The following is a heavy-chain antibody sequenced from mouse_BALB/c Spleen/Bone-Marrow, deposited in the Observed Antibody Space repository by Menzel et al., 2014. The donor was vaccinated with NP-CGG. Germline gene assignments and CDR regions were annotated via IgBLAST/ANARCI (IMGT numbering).Heavy chain of an antibody. CDR3: ARDDYGPDY. J-gene: IGHJ2*01. CDR2: IYPGDGET. D-gene: IGHD2-4*01. CDR1: GYAFSSFW. Sequence: VQLQQSGAELVRPGSSVKISCKASGYAFSSFWMNWVKQRPGQGLEWIGQIYPGDGETNYNGKFKGKATLTADKSSSTAYMQLSSRTSEDSAVYFCARDDYGPDYWGQGTTLTVSS. V-gene: IGHV1-80*01.